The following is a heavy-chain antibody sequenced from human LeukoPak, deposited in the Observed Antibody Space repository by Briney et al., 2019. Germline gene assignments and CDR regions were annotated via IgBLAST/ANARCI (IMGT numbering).Heavy chain of an antibody. D-gene: IGHD4-17*01. Sequence: GGSLRLSCAASGFTFSDYWMHWVRQAPGKGLVWVSRIKTDGTTTTYADSVKGRFTISRDNAKNTLYLEMTSLRAEDTAVYYCARERRPTVLYFDYWGQGTLVTVSS. V-gene: IGHV3-74*03. CDR2: IKTDGTTT. CDR1: GFTFSDYW. J-gene: IGHJ4*02. CDR3: ARERRPTVLYFDY.